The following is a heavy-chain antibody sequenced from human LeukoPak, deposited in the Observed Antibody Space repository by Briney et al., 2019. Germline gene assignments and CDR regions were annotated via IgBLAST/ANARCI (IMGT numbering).Heavy chain of an antibody. CDR3: ARTTIRTKEFEY. J-gene: IGHJ4*02. D-gene: IGHD1-7*01. CDR1: GFTFSSYW. CDR2: INSDGSST. V-gene: IGHV3-74*01. Sequence: GGSLRLSCAASGFTFSSYWMHWVRQAPGKGLVWVSRINSDGSSTSYADSVKGRFTISRDNAKNTLYLQMNSLTAEDTAVYYCARTTIRTKEFEYWGQGALVTASS.